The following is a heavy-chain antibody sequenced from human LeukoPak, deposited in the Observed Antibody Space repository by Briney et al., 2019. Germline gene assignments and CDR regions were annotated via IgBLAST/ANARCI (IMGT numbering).Heavy chain of an antibody. CDR3: ARSLGGSNWFDP. Sequence: SVKVSCKASGGTFSSYAISWVRQAPGQGLERMGRIIPIFGTANYAQKFQGRVTITTDESTSTAYMELSSLRSEDTAVYYCARSLGGSNWFDPWGQGTLVTVSS. CDR2: IIPIFGTA. V-gene: IGHV1-69*05. D-gene: IGHD5-12*01. CDR1: GGTFSSYA. J-gene: IGHJ5*02.